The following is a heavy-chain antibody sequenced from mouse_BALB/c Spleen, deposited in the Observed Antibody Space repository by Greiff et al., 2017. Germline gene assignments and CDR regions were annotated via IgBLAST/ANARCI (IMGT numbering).Heavy chain of an antibody. Sequence: EVKLVESGTVLARPGASVKMSCKASGYTFTSYWMHWVKQRPGQGLEWIGAIYPGNSDTSYNQKFKGKAKLTAVTSTSTAYMELSSLTNEDSAVYYCTRKAYYRYDVAMDYWGQGTSVTVSS. V-gene: IGHV1-5*01. J-gene: IGHJ4*01. CDR1: GYTFTSYW. D-gene: IGHD2-14*01. CDR3: TRKAYYRYDVAMDY. CDR2: IYPGNSDT.